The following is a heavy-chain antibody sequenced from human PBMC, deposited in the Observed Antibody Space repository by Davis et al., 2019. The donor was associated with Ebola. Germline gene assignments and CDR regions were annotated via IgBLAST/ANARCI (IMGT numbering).Heavy chain of an antibody. CDR1: GGSISGYY. CDR3: ARARGSGYYFGSSWFDP. D-gene: IGHD3-22*01. J-gene: IGHJ5*02. V-gene: IGHV4-59*01. CDR2: IYYSGST. Sequence: SETLSLTCTVSGGSISGYYWNWIRQPPGKGLEWIGYIYYSGSTNYNPSLKSRVTISVDTSKNQFSLKLSSVTAADTAVYYCARARGSGYYFGSSWFDPWGQGTLVTVSS.